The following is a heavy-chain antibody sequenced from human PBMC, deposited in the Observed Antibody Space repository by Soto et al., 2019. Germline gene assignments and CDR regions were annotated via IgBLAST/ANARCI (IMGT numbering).Heavy chain of an antibody. CDR2: IYHSGST. Sequence: QVQLQESGPGLVKPSGTLSLTCAVSGGCISSSNWWSWVRQPPGKGLEWIGEIYHSGSTNYNPSLKSRVPISVDKSKNQFSLKLSSVTAADTAVYYCARSYMVRGVANWFDPWGQGTLVTVSS. D-gene: IGHD3-10*01. J-gene: IGHJ5*02. CDR1: GGCISSSNW. CDR3: ARSYMVRGVANWFDP. V-gene: IGHV4-4*02.